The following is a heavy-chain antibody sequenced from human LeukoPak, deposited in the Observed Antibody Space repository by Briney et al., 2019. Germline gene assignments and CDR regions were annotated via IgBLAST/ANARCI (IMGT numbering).Heavy chain of an antibody. Sequence: GGSLRLSCAASGFTFSGYYMSWVRQAPGKGLEWVSTIYSDGSTYYADSVKGRFIISRDNSKNTLYLQMYSLRAEDTAVYFCVGGEWLRSGLGYWGQGTLVTVSS. CDR3: VGGEWLRSGLGY. J-gene: IGHJ4*02. CDR2: IYSDGST. CDR1: GFTFSGYY. V-gene: IGHV3-53*01. D-gene: IGHD5-12*01.